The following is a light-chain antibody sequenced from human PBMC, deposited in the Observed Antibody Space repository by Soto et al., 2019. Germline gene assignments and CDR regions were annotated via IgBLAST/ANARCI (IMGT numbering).Light chain of an antibody. V-gene: IGKV3-15*01. J-gene: IGKJ2*01. CDR2: GAS. CDR3: QQYNNWPYT. Sequence: EIVMTQSPATLSVSPGERATLSCRASQSVSSNLAWYHQKPGQAPRLLIYGASTRATGIPARFSGSGSGTEFPLTISSLQSEDFAVYYCQQYNNWPYTFGQGTKLEI. CDR1: QSVSSN.